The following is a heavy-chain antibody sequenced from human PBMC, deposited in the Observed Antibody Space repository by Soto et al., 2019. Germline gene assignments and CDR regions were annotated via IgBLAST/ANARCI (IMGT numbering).Heavy chain of an antibody. D-gene: IGHD5-18*01. Sequence: SETLSLTCTVSGDTVSSTRWWSWVRLSPGKGLEWIGDIYHSGSTYYNPSLKSRVTISVDTSKNQFSLKLSSVTAADTAVYYCARVRGYTYGYDAFDIWGQGTMVTVSS. J-gene: IGHJ3*02. V-gene: IGHV4-4*02. CDR2: IYHSGST. CDR1: GDTVSSTRW. CDR3: ARVRGYTYGYDAFDI.